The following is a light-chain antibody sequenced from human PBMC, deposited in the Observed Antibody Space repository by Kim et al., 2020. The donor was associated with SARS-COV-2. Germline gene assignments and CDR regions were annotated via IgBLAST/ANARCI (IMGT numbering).Light chain of an antibody. Sequence: GDRVSITCRASQDISNHLAWYQQKAGKAPELLMYAASTLESGAPSRFCGSGSGTEFTLTVGSLQPEDFATYFCLQLNAYPRTFGQGTKVEIK. J-gene: IGKJ1*01. V-gene: IGKV1-9*01. CDR1: QDISNH. CDR2: AAS. CDR3: LQLNAYPRT.